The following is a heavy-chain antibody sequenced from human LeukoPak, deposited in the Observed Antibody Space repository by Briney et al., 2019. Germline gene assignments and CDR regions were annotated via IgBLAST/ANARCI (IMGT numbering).Heavy chain of an antibody. CDR1: GYTFTNYW. CDR2: IYPGDSDT. CDR3: ARSWVAGYGTVLDY. Sequence: GESLKISCQGSGYTFTNYWIGWVRQMPGKGLEWMGIIYPGDSDTRYSPSFQGQVTISADKSISTAYLQWSSLRASDTAMYYCARSWVAGYGTVLDYWGQGTLVTVSS. V-gene: IGHV5-51*01. D-gene: IGHD6-19*01. J-gene: IGHJ4*02.